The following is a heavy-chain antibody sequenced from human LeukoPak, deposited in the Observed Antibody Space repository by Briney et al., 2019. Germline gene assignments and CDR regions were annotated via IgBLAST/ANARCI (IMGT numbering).Heavy chain of an antibody. Sequence: SETLSLTCTVSGGSISSDIYYWGWIRQPAGKGLEWIGRLYTSGSTNYNPSLKSRVTISVDTSKNQFSLKLSSVTAADTAVYYCARDFSGIAAAGLHFDYWGQGTLVTVSS. CDR1: GGSISSDIYY. CDR2: LYTSGST. CDR3: ARDFSGIAAAGLHFDY. J-gene: IGHJ4*02. V-gene: IGHV4-61*02. D-gene: IGHD6-13*01.